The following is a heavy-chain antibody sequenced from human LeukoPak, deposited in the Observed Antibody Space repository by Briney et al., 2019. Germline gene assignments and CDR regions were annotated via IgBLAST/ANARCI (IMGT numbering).Heavy chain of an antibody. CDR1: RFTFSSYW. CDR2: INSDGSNT. J-gene: IGHJ4*02. Sequence: GGSLRLSCAASRFTFSSYWMHWVRQAPGKGLVWVSRINSDGSNTGYADSVKGRFTISRDNAKNTLYLQMNSLSAEDAAVYYCARGAGSSWSGLIDYWGQGTLATVSS. CDR3: ARGAGSSWSGLIDY. V-gene: IGHV3-74*01. D-gene: IGHD6-13*01.